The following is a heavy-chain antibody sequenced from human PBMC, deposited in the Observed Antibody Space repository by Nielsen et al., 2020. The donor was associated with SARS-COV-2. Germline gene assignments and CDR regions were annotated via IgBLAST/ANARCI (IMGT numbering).Heavy chain of an antibody. V-gene: IGHV3-30*04. Sequence: GESLKISCAASGFTFSSYATHWVRQAPGKGLEWVAVISYDGSNKYYADSVKGRFTISRDNSKNTLYLQMNSLRAEDTAVYYCARDSGYCSSTSCPIDYWGQGTLVTVSS. D-gene: IGHD2-2*01. CDR2: ISYDGSNK. CDR3: ARDSGYCSSTSCPIDY. J-gene: IGHJ4*02. CDR1: GFTFSSYA.